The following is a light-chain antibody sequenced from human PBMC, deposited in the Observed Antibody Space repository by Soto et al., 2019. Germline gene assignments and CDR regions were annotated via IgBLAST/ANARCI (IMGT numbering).Light chain of an antibody. CDR1: SSNIGSNYD. CDR3: QSSDSSLNV. Sequence: QSVLTQPPSVSGAPGQTVTISCAGTSSNIGSNYDVHWYQHLPGTAPKLLIFGNSNRPSGVPDRFSGSKSGTSASLAITGLQAEDEADYYCQSSDSSLNVFGTGTKVTVL. V-gene: IGLV1-40*01. CDR2: GNS. J-gene: IGLJ1*01.